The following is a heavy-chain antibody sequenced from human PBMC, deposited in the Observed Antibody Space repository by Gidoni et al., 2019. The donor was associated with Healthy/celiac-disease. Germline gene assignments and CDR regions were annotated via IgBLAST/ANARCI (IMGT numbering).Heavy chain of an antibody. D-gene: IGHD3-22*01. CDR1: GFTFGSYA. V-gene: IGHV3-23*01. CDR3: AKDFYYDSSGYYTHFDY. J-gene: IGHJ4*02. Sequence: EVPLLESGGGLVQLGGSLGLSCAASGFTFGSYAISWVRQARGQRLEWVSVISGSGGRTYYEDSVEGRFIIARDNSKKTLYLQMNSLRDEDTAVYYCAKDFYYDSSGYYTHFDYWGQGTLVTVSS. CDR2: ISGSGGRT.